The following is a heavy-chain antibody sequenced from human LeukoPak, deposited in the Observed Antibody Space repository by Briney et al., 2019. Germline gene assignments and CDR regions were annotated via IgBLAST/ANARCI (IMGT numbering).Heavy chain of an antibody. V-gene: IGHV3-74*01. CDR2: IYSDGSTT. J-gene: IGHJ4*02. Sequence: GGSLRLSCAASGFTFSTYGMHWVRQAPGKGLVWVSRIYSDGSTTSYADSVKGRFTISRDNAKNTLYLQMNSLRAEDTAVYYCASSVLNYDILTGYYPGGFDYWGQGTLVTVSS. D-gene: IGHD3-9*01. CDR1: GFTFSTYG. CDR3: ASSVLNYDILTGYYPGGFDY.